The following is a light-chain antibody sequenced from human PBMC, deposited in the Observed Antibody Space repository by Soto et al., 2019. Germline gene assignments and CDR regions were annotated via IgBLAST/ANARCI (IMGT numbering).Light chain of an antibody. CDR3: QQYDQWWT. CDR1: QSVSSSY. J-gene: IGKJ1*01. V-gene: IGKV3-20*01. Sequence: EIVLTQSPGTLSLSPGERATLSCRASQSVSSSYLAWYQQKPGQAPRLLIYGASIRATGVPDRFSGSGSGTEFSLTINSLQSEDFGVYFCQQYDQWWTFGQGTKVDIK. CDR2: GAS.